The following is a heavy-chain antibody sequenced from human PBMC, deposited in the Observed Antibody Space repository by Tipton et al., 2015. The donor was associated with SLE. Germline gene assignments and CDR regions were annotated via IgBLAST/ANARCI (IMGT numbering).Heavy chain of an antibody. V-gene: IGHV3-23*01. CDR3: AKGSNWGWNWFDP. J-gene: IGHJ5*02. CDR2: ISGSGGST. D-gene: IGHD7-27*01. CDR1: GFTFRSYA. Sequence: SLRLSCAASGFTFRSYAMNWVRQAPGKGLEWVSVISGSGGSTYYADSVKGRFTISRDNSKNTLYLQINSLRTEDTAIYYCAKGSNWGWNWFDPWGQGILVTVSS.